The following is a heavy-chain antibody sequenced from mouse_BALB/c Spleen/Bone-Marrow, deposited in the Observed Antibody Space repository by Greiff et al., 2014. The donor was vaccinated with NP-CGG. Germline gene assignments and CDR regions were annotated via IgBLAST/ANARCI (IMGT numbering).Heavy chain of an antibody. V-gene: IGHV14-3*02. Sequence: EVKLQESGAEPVKPGASVKLSCTASGFNIKDTYMHWVKQRPEQGLEWIGRIDPANGKTKYDPKFQGKATITADTSSNTAYLQLSSLTSEDTAVYYCARGNGYYVGYYFDNWGQGTTLTVSS. J-gene: IGHJ2*01. CDR1: GFNIKDTY. D-gene: IGHD2-3*01. CDR3: ARGNGYYVGYYFDN. CDR2: IDPANGKT.